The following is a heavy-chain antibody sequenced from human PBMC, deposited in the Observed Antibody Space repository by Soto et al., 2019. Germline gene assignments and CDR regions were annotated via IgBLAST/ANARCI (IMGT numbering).Heavy chain of an antibody. Sequence: ASVKVSCKASGYTFTSYDVNWVRQATGQGLEWMGWMNPNSGNTGYAQKFQGRVTMTRNTSISTAYMELSSLRSEDTAVYYCARGYTYYDSFWFGPWGQGTLVTVSS. D-gene: IGHD3-3*01. V-gene: IGHV1-8*01. CDR3: ARGYTYYDSFWFGP. CDR2: MNPNSGNT. CDR1: GYTFTSYD. J-gene: IGHJ5*02.